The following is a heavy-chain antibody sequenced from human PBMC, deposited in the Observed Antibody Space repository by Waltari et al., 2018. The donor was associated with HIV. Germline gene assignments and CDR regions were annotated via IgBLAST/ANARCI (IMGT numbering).Heavy chain of an antibody. D-gene: IGHD3-16*02. Sequence: EVQLVESGGGVVKPGGPLRLSCAAPGFTFSTYNWNRSRQAPGRGLEWVSSISSVGSYIYYPDSFKGRFTISRDNAKNSLYLQMNSLRAEDTAVYYCAGGGYDYAWGTYRPFDYWGQGTLVTVSS. J-gene: IGHJ4*02. V-gene: IGHV3-21*03. CDR3: AGGGYDYAWGTYRPFDY. CDR1: GFTFSTYN. CDR2: ISSVGSYI.